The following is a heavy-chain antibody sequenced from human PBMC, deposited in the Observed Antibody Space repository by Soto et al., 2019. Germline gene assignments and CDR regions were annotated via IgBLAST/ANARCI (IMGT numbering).Heavy chain of an antibody. D-gene: IGHD3-16*02. CDR1: GGSVSSGSYY. CDR3: ERAKVITFGGVISLDY. V-gene: IGHV4-61*01. J-gene: IGHJ4*02. CDR2: NYYSGST. Sequence: QVQLQESGPGLVKPSETLSLTCTVSGGSVSSGSYYWSWIRQPPGKGLEWIGYNYYSGSTNYNPSLKSRVTMTVDTSKNQFSLKRSSVTAADTAVYYCERAKVITFGGVISLDYWGQGTLVTVSS.